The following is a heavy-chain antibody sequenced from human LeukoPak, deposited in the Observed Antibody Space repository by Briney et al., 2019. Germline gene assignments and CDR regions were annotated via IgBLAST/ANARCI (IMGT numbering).Heavy chain of an antibody. CDR1: GYTFTSNY. Sequence: GASVKVSCEAFGYTFTSNYMHWVRQAPGQGPEWMGVISPSGGSTTYAQKFQGRVSMTTDTSTSTAYMELRGLRSDDTAMYYCARDVGITVADSFDPWGQGTLVTVSS. V-gene: IGHV1-46*01. CDR2: ISPSGGST. CDR3: ARDVGITVADSFDP. D-gene: IGHD6-19*01. J-gene: IGHJ5*02.